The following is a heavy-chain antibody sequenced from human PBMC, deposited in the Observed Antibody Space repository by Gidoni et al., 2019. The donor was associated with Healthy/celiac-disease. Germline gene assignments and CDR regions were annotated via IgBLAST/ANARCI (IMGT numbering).Heavy chain of an antibody. CDR3: ARGGGSYDFNYYYGMDV. D-gene: IGHD1-26*01. CDR1: GCTLSSYA. CDR2: IIPIFGTA. V-gene: IGHV1-69*01. J-gene: IGHJ6*02. Sequence: QVQLVQSGAEVKKPGSSVKVSCKASGCTLSSYAISWVRQAPGQGLEWMGGIIPIFGTANYAQKFQGRVTITADESTSTAYMELSSLRSEDTAVYYWARGGGSYDFNYYYGMDVWGQGTTVTVSS.